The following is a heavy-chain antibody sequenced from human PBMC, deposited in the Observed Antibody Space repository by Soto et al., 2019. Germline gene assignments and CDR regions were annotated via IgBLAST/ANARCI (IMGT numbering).Heavy chain of an antibody. CDR3: AKGYYYDR. Sequence: QVQLVESGGGVVQPGRSLRLSCAASGFTFSSYGMHWVRQAPGKGLEWVAVISYDGSNKYYADSVKGRFTISRDNSKNTLYLQMNSLRAEDTAVYYCAKGYYYDRWGQGTMVTVSS. V-gene: IGHV3-30*18. CDR2: ISYDGSNK. J-gene: IGHJ3*02. CDR1: GFTFSSYG. D-gene: IGHD3-10*01.